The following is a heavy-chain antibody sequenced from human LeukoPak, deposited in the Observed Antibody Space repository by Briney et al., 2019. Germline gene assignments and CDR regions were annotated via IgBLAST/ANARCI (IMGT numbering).Heavy chain of an antibody. CDR2: ISWNSGSI. CDR1: GFTFDDYA. CDR3: AKVSDYYDSSGYFDY. J-gene: IGHJ4*02. D-gene: IGHD3-22*01. Sequence: GGSLRLSCAASGFTFDDYAMHWVRQAPGKGLEWVSGISWNSGSIGYADSVKGRFTISRDNAKSSLYLQMNSLRAEDTALYYCAKVSDYYDSSGYFDYWGQGTLVTVSS. V-gene: IGHV3-9*01.